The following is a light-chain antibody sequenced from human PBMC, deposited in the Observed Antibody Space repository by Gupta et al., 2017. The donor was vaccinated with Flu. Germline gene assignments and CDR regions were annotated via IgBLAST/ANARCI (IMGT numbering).Light chain of an antibody. Sequence: EIVLTQSPGTLSLSPGERATLSCRASQSVSGSYLAWYQQKPGQPPRLLMYGASSRATGIPDRFSGSGSGTXFTLTIXRLEPEDFAVYYCQQYGSSPHTFGXGTKVEIK. J-gene: IGKJ1*01. CDR3: QQYGSSPHT. V-gene: IGKV3-20*01. CDR2: GAS. CDR1: QSVSGSY.